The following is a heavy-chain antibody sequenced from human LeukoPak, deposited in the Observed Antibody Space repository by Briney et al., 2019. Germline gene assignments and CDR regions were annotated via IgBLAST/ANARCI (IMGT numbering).Heavy chain of an antibody. V-gene: IGHV4-31*03. Sequence: SETLSLTCTVSGDSISSGGYYWSWVRQHPGKGLEWIGYIHYSGSTFYISPLKSRVTISLDTSKNQFSLKLSSVTAADTAVYYCARERNCGGDCYSSWFDLWGQGTLVTVSS. J-gene: IGHJ5*02. CDR3: ARERNCGGDCYSSWFDL. CDR1: GDSISSGGYY. CDR2: IHYSGST. D-gene: IGHD2-21*02.